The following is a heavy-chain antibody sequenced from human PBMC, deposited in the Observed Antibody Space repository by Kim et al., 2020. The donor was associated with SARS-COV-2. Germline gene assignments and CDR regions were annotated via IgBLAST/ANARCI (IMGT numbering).Heavy chain of an antibody. V-gene: IGHV3-23*01. CDR1: GFTFKNHA. CDR3: AQAGGGSLKVYGVYV. D-gene: IGHD3-10*01. CDR2: ISNTGTNT. J-gene: IGHJ6*02. Sequence: GGSLRLSCAASGFTFKNHAMSWVRQAPGKGLEWVSSISNTGTNTYHADSVKGRFTISRDNSKNTVYLQMNGLRADDTALYYCAQAGGGSLKVYGVYVWGQGTTVTVSS.